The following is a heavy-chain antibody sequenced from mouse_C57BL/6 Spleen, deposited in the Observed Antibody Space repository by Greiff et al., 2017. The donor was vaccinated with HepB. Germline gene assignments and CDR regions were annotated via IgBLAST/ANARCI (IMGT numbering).Heavy chain of an antibody. CDR1: GYTFTSYW. D-gene: IGHD3-3*01. Sequence: QVHVKQPGAELVKPGASVKMSCKASGYTFTSYWITWVKQRPGQGLEWIGDIYPGSGSTNYNEKFKSKATLTVDTSSSTAYMQLSSLTSEDSAVYYCARGDGDYWGQGTTLTVSS. CDR3: ARGDGDY. J-gene: IGHJ2*01. CDR2: IYPGSGST. V-gene: IGHV1-55*01.